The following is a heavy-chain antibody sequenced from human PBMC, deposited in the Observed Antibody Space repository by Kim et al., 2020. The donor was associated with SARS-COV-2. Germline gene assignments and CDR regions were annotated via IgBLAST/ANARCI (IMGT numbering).Heavy chain of an antibody. V-gene: IGHV3-30*18. CDR1: GFTFSSYG. CDR2: ISYDGSNK. J-gene: IGHJ5*02. CDR3: AKDRSMRGWFDP. Sequence: GGSLRLSCAASGFTFSSYGMHWVRQAPGKGLEWVAVISYDGSNKYYADSVKGRFTISRDNSKNTLYLQMNSLRAEDTAVYYCAKDRSMRGWFDPWGQGTLVTVSS. D-gene: IGHD3-10*01.